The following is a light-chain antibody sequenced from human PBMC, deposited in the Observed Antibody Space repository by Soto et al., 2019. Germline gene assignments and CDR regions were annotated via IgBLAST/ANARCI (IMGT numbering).Light chain of an antibody. Sequence: DVVLTQTPLSSPVTLGQPASISCRSSQSLVHSDGNTYLSWLQQRPGQPPRLLLYKISNRCSGVPERFSGSGAGTDFTLKISSVEAEYVGVFYCMHARLSPRTFGQGTKVEIK. V-gene: IGKV2-24*01. J-gene: IGKJ1*01. CDR2: KIS. CDR1: QSLVHSDGNTY. CDR3: MHARLSPRT.